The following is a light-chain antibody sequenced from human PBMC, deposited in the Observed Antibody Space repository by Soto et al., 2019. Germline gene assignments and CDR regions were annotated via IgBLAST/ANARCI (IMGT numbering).Light chain of an antibody. CDR1: QSVGSSY. J-gene: IGKJ3*01. CDR2: DVS. CDR3: QQYVSSPFT. V-gene: IGKV3-20*01. Sequence: EIVLTQSPGTLSSSPGERATLSCRASQSVGSSYLTWYQQKPGQAPRLLIYDVSSRATGIPDRFSGSGSGTDFTLTISRLEPEDCAVYYCQQYVSSPFTFGPGTKVDIK.